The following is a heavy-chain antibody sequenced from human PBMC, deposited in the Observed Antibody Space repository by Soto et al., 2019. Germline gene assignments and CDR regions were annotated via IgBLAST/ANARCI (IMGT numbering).Heavy chain of an antibody. CDR3: ARVDDIVVVAADY. CDR2: IRVYKGDT. D-gene: IGHD2-15*01. J-gene: IGHJ4*02. V-gene: IGHV1-18*01. CDR1: VYTFTSYG. Sequence: QVQLVQSGGEVKKPGASVKVSCKALVYTFTSYGISWVRQAPGQGLEWMGWIRVYKGDTDHAQKLQGRVTMTTDTSTSTAYMELRSLRSDDTAVYYCARVDDIVVVAADYWGQGTLVTVSS.